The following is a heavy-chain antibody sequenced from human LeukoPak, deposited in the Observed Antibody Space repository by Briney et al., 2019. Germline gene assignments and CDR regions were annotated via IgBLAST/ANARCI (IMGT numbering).Heavy chain of an antibody. J-gene: IGHJ5*02. CDR1: SGSISTSNYY. CDR3: AGEPVAAAMGTLSGA. V-gene: IGHV4-39*07. CDR2: IFYSGST. D-gene: IGHD5-18*01. Sequence: PSETLSLTCTVSSGSISTSNYYWGWVRQPPGKALEWIGNIFYSGSTYYSPSLKSRVTISLDTSRNQFSLKLNSVTAADTAVYYCAGEPVAAAMGTLSGAWGQGTLVTVSS.